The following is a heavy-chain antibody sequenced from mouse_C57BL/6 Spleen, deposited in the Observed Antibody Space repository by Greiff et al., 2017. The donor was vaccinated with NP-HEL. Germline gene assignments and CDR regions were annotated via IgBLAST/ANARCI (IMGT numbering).Heavy chain of an antibody. J-gene: IGHJ4*01. CDR1: GYAFSSYW. V-gene: IGHV1-80*01. Sequence: VKLMESGAELVKPGASVKISCKASGYAFSSYWMNWVKQRPGKGLEWIGQIYPGDGDTNYNGKFKGKATLTADKSSSTAYMQLSSLTSEDSAVYFCARGGVPYAMDYWGQGTSVTVSS. CDR2: IYPGDGDT. CDR3: ARGGVPYAMDY.